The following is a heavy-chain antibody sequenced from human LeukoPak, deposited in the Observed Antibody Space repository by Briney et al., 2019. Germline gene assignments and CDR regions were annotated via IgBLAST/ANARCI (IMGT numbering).Heavy chain of an antibody. Sequence: PSETLSLTCTVSGGSISSYYWSWIRQPPGKGLEWVGYIYYIGSTNYNPSLKSRVTISVDTSKNQFSLKLSSVTAADTAVYYCARESSGSPYYFDYWGQGALVTVSS. D-gene: IGHD1-26*01. CDR3: ARESSGSPYYFDY. J-gene: IGHJ4*02. CDR1: GGSISSYY. V-gene: IGHV4-59*01. CDR2: IYYIGST.